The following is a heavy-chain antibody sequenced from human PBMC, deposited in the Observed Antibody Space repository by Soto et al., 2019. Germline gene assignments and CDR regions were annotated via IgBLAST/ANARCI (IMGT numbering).Heavy chain of an antibody. J-gene: IGHJ2*01. CDR2: SRNKANGYTT. CDR1: GFTFSDYY. V-gene: IGHV3-72*01. D-gene: IGHD2-8*01. Sequence: GSLRLSCAVSGFTFSDYYMDWVRQSPGKGLEWLARSRNKANGYTTEYAAPVKGRFTISRDDSQNSLDLQMNSLRTDDTAVYYCVRGRNGFDFWGRGTLVTVSS. CDR3: VRGRNGFDF.